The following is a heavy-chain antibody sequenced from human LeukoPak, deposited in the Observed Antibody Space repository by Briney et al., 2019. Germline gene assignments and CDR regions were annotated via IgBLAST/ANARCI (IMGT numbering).Heavy chain of an antibody. CDR3: AKDPYGGTYPSYFDY. V-gene: IGHV3-30*02. D-gene: IGHD1-26*01. Sequence: PGGSLSLSCAASGFTLSIYGMNWVRQAPGKGLDWVAFLRYDGSTAFYDDSVKGRFTISRDSSKNTLYLQMNSLTPADTAIYYCAKDPYGGTYPSYFDYWGQGTLVTVSS. CDR1: GFTLSIYG. CDR2: LRYDGSTA. J-gene: IGHJ4*02.